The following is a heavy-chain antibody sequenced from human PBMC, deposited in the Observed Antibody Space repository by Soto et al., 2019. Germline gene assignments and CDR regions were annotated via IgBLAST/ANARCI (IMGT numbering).Heavy chain of an antibody. CDR3: ARPRYCSGGSCYNDY. J-gene: IGHJ4*02. CDR1: GFTFSSYS. V-gene: IGHV3-48*02. Sequence: EVQLVESGGGLVQPGGSLRLSCAASGFTFSSYSMNWVRQAPGKGLEWVSYISSSGSTIYYADSVKGRFTISRDNAKNSLYLQMNSLRDEDTAVYYCARPRYCSGGSCYNDYGGQGTLVTVSS. CDR2: ISSSGSTI. D-gene: IGHD2-15*01.